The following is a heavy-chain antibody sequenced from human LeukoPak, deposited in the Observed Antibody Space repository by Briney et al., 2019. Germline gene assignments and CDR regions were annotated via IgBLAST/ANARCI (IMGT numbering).Heavy chain of an antibody. CDR2: IYNSGST. D-gene: IGHD5-24*01. V-gene: IGHV4-59*01. Sequence: SETLSLTCTVSGGSISSYYWSWIRQPPGKGLEWIGYIYNSGSTNYNPSLKSRVTISVDTSKNQFSLKLSSVTAADTAVYYCARTRGRDGYQAWGQGTLVTVSS. CDR3: ARTRGRDGYQA. J-gene: IGHJ5*02. CDR1: GGSISSYY.